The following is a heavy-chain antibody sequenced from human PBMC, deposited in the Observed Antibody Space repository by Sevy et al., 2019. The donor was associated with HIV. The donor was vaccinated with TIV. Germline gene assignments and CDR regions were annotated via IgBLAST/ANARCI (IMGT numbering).Heavy chain of an antibody. Sequence: GGSLRLSCEVSGITFSNLWMTWVRQVPGKGLEWVGRIKRNVHGGTTDYPAPVKGRFTISRDDSKNTLYLQMNSLKTDDTAFYYCTTDRPYSRGHNCQHWGQGTLVTVSS. CDR1: GITFSNLW. CDR3: TTDRPYSRGHNCQH. J-gene: IGHJ1*01. V-gene: IGHV3-15*01. D-gene: IGHD6-19*01. CDR2: IKRNVHGGTT.